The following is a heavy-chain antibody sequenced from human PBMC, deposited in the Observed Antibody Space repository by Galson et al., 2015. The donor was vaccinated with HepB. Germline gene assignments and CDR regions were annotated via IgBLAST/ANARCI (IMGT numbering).Heavy chain of an antibody. D-gene: IGHD6-6*01. CDR3: AKTGELGQLGPSGDFDY. CDR2: ISGSGGST. J-gene: IGHJ4*02. V-gene: IGHV3-23*01. CDR1: GFTFSSYA. Sequence: SLRLSCAASGFTFSSYAMSWVRQAPGKGLEWVSAISGSGGSTYYADSVKGRFTISRDNSKNTLYLQMNSLRAEDTAVYYCAKTGELGQLGPSGDFDYWGQGTLVTVSS.